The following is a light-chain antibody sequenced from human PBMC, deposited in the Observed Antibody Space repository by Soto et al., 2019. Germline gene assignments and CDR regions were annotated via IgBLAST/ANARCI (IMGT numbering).Light chain of an antibody. CDR3: QQYGGSPPT. CDR2: GAS. J-gene: IGKJ1*01. V-gene: IGKV3-20*01. Sequence: EIVLTQSPGTLSLSPGERATLSCRASQSVSSNYLAWYQRKPGQAPRLLIHGASSRATDIPNRLSGSGSGTDFTLTITRLEPEDFAGYFCQQYGGSPPTFGQGTKVEIK. CDR1: QSVSSNY.